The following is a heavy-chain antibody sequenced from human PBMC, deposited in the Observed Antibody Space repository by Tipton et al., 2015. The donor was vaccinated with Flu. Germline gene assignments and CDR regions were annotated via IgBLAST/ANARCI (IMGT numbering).Heavy chain of an antibody. Sequence: SLRLSCTVSSGSVSSRNWWTWVRQAPGKGPEWIGKVYHDGTTGYSPSLRSRVTIAIDKSKNQFSLKLSSVTAADTAVYYCARGAWAGNSYYFDYWGQGTLVTVSS. CDR3: ARGAWAGNSYYFDY. D-gene: IGHD4-23*01. V-gene: IGHV4-4*02. J-gene: IGHJ4*02. CDR2: VYHDGTT. CDR1: SGSVSSRNW.